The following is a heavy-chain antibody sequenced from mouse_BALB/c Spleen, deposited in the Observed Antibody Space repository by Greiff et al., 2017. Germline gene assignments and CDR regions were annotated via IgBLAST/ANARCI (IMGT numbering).Heavy chain of an antibody. J-gene: IGHJ4*01. CDR1: GFTFSNYW. Sequence: EVMLVESGGGLVQPGGSMKLSCVASGFTFSNYWMNWVRQSPEKGLEWVAEIRLKSNNYATHYAESVKGRFTISRDDSKSSVYLQMNNLRAEDTGIYYCTGITTATGAMDYWGQGTSVTVSS. CDR2: IRLKSNNYAT. D-gene: IGHD1-2*01. CDR3: TGITTATGAMDY. V-gene: IGHV6-6*02.